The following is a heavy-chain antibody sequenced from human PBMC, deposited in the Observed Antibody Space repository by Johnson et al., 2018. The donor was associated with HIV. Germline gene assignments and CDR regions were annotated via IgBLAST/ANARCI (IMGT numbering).Heavy chain of an antibody. CDR3: ARTSEWATYQDAFDI. CDR1: GFSFDAYG. CDR2: IKQDGSEK. J-gene: IGHJ3*02. D-gene: IGHD1-26*01. Sequence: VQLVESGGGLVQPGRSLRLSCAASGFSFDAYGMHWVRQPPGKGLEWVANIKQDGSEKYYVDSVKGRFTISRDNAKNLLYLQMNSLRAEDTAVFYCARTSEWATYQDAFDIWGQGTMVSVSS. V-gene: IGHV3-7*03.